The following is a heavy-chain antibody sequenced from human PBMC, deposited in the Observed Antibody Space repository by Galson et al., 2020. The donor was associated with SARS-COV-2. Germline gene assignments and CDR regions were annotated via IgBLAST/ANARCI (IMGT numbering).Heavy chain of an antibody. CDR3: ARDGRAYWNYYYGMDD. V-gene: IGHV3-66*01. J-gene: IGHJ6*02. CDR1: GITVSSNY. CDR2: IYSGGSA. D-gene: IGHD3-16*01. Sequence: VETGGYMRLSCEASGITVSSNYMCWVRQAPGKGLEWVSGIYSGGSAYYADSVQGRFTISRDNSRNTLYLQMSSLRAEDTAVYYCARDGRAYWNYYYGMDDWGQGTTVTVSS.